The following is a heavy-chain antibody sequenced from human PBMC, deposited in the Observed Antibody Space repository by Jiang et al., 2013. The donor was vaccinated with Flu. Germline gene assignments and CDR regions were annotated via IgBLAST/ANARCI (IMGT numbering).Heavy chain of an antibody. J-gene: IGHJ4*02. Sequence: GLVKPSETLSLTCTVSGGTMNNYYWSWVRQPPGKELEWIGHIYSTGRTTYNPSLNSRVTISVDTSRNQFSLRLNSATAADTAVYYCARHIWELPRDSYFDYWGQGTLVTVSS. CDR3: ARHIWELPRDSYFDY. CDR1: GGTMNNYY. V-gene: IGHV4-59*08. CDR2: IYSTGRT. D-gene: IGHD1-26*01.